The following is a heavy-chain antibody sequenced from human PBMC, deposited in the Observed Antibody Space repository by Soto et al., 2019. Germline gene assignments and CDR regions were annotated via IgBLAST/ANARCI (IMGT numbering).Heavy chain of an antibody. CDR2: INSDGSST. D-gene: IGHD3-22*01. Sequence: PGGSLRLSCAASGFTFSSYWMHWVRQAPGKGLEWVSRINSDGSSTSYADSVKGRFTISRDNAKNTLYLQMNSLRAEDTAVYYCARVSPWATYYYDSSGYDAFDIWGQGTMVTVSS. CDR3: ARVSPWATYYYDSSGYDAFDI. CDR1: GFTFSSYW. V-gene: IGHV3-74*01. J-gene: IGHJ3*02.